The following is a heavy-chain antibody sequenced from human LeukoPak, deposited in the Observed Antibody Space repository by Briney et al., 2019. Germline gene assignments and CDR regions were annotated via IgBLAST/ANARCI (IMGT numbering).Heavy chain of an antibody. D-gene: IGHD1-14*01. Sequence: GRSLRLSCKASGFSLSTFAMSWVRQAPGKGLEWVSAISGSGGSTYYADSVKGRFTISRDNSKNTLYLKMNSLRAEDTAVYYCAKVRKNLGPDDAFDIWGQGTMVTVSS. CDR3: AKVRKNLGPDDAFDI. CDR1: GFSLSTFA. CDR2: ISGSGGST. J-gene: IGHJ3*02. V-gene: IGHV3-23*01.